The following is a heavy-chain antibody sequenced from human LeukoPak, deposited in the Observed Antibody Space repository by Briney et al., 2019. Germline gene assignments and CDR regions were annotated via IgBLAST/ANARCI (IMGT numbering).Heavy chain of an antibody. V-gene: IGHV3-11*01. CDR3: ARDARQQLVERFDY. CDR2: ISSSGSTI. J-gene: IGHJ4*02. CDR1: GFTFSDYY. Sequence: PGGSLRLSCAASGFTFSDYYMSWIRQAPGKGLEWVSYISSSGSTIYYADSVKGRFTISRDNAKNSLYLQMNSLRAEDTAVNYCARDARQQLVERFDYWGQGTLVTVSS. D-gene: IGHD6-13*01.